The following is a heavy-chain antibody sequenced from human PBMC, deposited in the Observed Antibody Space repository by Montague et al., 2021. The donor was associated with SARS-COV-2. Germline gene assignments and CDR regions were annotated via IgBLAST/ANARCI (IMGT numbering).Heavy chain of an antibody. CDR2: IFGSGAGT. J-gene: IGHJ2*01. CDR3: AKQPGAGAVVYWYFDL. V-gene: IGHV3-23*01. CDR1: GFAFNNFA. Sequence: SLRLSCAASGFAFNNFAMTWVRQPPGKGLEWVSSIFGSGAGTYYADSVKGRFTISRDNSRNTVYLQMNGLRSEDTAKYYCAKQPGAGAVVYWYFDLWGRGTVVSVSS. D-gene: IGHD6-19*01.